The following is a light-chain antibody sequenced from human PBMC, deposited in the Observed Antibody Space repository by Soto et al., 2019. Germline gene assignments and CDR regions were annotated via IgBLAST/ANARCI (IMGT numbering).Light chain of an antibody. CDR3: QQYGSSLFT. Sequence: EIVMTQSPATLSVSPVERATLSCRASQSVSSNLAWYQQKPGQAPRLLIYGASSRATGIPDRFSGSGSGTDFTLTISRLEPEDFAVYYCQQYGSSLFTFGPGTKVDIK. CDR2: GAS. V-gene: IGKV3-20*01. CDR1: QSVSSN. J-gene: IGKJ3*01.